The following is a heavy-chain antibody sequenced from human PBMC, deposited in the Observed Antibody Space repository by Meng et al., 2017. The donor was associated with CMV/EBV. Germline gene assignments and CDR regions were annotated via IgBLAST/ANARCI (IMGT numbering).Heavy chain of an antibody. CDR3: ARGGGGYYLDF. V-gene: IGHV1-2*02. D-gene: IGHD1-26*01. CDR2: TSIYEGDS. Sequence: ASVKVSCKASGYTFTGYYMHWVRQAPGQGLEWMGWTSIYEGDSSLAKKFQGRVTMTRDTSTRTASMELRSLRSDDTAVYYCARGGGGYYLDFWGQGALVTVSS. J-gene: IGHJ4*02. CDR1: GYTFTGYY.